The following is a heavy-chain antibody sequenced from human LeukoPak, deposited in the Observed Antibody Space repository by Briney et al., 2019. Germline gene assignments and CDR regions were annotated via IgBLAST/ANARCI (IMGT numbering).Heavy chain of an antibody. D-gene: IGHD4-17*01. CDR3: AGRLDYGDYRPASYYYGMDV. Sequence: ASVKVSCKASGYTFIDYYIHWVRQAPGQGLEWMGWINPNSGGTNYAQKFQGRVTMTRDTSISTAYMELSRLRSDDTAVYYCAGRLDYGDYRPASYYYGMDVWGQGTTVTVSS. J-gene: IGHJ6*02. V-gene: IGHV1-2*02. CDR1: GYTFIDYY. CDR2: INPNSGGT.